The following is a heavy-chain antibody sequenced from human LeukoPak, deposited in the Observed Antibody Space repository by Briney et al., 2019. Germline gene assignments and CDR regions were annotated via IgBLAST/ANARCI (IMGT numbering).Heavy chain of an antibody. CDR3: AREGSGSHYPSHFDY. V-gene: IGHV4-34*01. CDR2: INHSGNT. Sequence: PSETLSLTCAVHGGSFSGYYWNWIRQPPGKGLEWIGEINHSGNTNYNPSLKSRVTIPVDTSKNQFSLKLSSVTAADTAVYYCAREGSGSHYPSHFDYWGQGTLVTVSS. CDR1: GGSFSGYY. D-gene: IGHD3-10*01. J-gene: IGHJ4*02.